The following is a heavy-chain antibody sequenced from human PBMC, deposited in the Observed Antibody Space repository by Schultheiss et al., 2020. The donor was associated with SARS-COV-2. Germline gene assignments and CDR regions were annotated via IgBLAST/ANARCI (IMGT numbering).Heavy chain of an antibody. D-gene: IGHD6-19*01. J-gene: IGHJ4*02. CDR1: GFTFSSYE. CDR2: ISSSGSTI. CDR3: ARDPASGWFDY. Sequence: GGSLRLSCAASGFTFSSYEMNWVRQAPGKGLEWVSYISSSGSTIYYADSVKGRFTISRDNAKNSLYLQMNSLRAEDTAVYYCARDPASGWFDYWGQGTLVTVSS. V-gene: IGHV3-48*03.